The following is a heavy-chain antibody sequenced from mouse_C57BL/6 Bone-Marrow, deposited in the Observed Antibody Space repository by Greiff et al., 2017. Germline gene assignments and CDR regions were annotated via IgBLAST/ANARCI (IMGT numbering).Heavy chain of an antibody. CDR3: ARHGAQLAWFAD. CDR1: GYTFTEYT. V-gene: IGHV1-62-2*01. J-gene: IGHJ3*01. D-gene: IGHD1-3*01. CDR2: IYPGSGSI. Sequence: QVQLKESGAELVKPGASVKLSCKASGYTFTEYTIHWVKQRSGQGLAWIGWIYPGSGSIKYNEKFKDKATLTADKSSSTVYMELSRLTSEDSAVYFCARHGAQLAWFADWGQGTLVTVSA.